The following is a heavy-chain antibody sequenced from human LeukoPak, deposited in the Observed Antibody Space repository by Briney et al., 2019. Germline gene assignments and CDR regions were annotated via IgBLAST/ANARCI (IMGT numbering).Heavy chain of an antibody. J-gene: IGHJ4*02. CDR3: ARDLYSSGWFDY. CDR1: GFTFSSYG. D-gene: IGHD6-19*01. CDR2: ISYDGSNK. Sequence: GGSLRLSCAASGFTFSSYGMHWVRQAPGKGLEWVAVISYDGSNKYYADSVKGRFTISRDNSKNTLYLQMGSLRAEDMAVYYCARDLYSSGWFDYWGQGTLVTVSS. V-gene: IGHV3-30*03.